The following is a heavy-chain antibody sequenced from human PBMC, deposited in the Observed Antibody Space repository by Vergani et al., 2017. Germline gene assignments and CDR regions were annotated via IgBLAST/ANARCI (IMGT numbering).Heavy chain of an antibody. CDR1: GFSLSTSGVG. D-gene: IGHD2-8*01. J-gene: IGHJ4*02. CDR3: AHRRGCEDFLDY. V-gene: IGHV2-5*02. CDR2: IYWDDDK. Sequence: QITLKESGPTLVKPTQTLTLTCTFSGFSLSTSGVGVGWIRQPPGKALEWLALIYWDDDKRYSPSLKSRRTITKDTSKNQVVLTMTNMDPVDTATYYCAHRRGCEDFLDYWGEGTLVTVSS.